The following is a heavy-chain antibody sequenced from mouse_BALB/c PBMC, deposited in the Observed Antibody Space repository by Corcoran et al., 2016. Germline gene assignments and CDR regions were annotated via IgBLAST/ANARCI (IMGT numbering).Heavy chain of an antibody. D-gene: IGHD2-4*01. J-gene: IGHJ3*01. CDR1: GFNIKDTY. CDR3: ARNGYDYDEKVRAGFAY. CDR2: IDPANGNT. Sequence: EVQLQQSGAELVKPGASVKLSCTASGFNIKDTYMHWVKQRHEQGLEWIGRIDPANGNTKYDTKFQGKATIPEDTSSNTAYLQLSSLTSEDTVVYYCARNGYDYDEKVRAGFAYWGQGTLVTVSA. V-gene: IGHV14-3*02.